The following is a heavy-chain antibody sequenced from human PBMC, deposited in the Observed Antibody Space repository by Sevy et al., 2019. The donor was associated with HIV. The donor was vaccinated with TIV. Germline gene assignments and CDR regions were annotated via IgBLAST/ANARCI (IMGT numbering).Heavy chain of an antibody. J-gene: IGHJ4*02. D-gene: IGHD6-13*01. CDR2: INQDGSQN. V-gene: IGHV3-7*01. CDR3: ARDSGQQRADMGLFDY. Sequence: GGSLRLSCAASGFSLNTYWLSWVRQAPGKGLEWVANINQDGSQNYYVASVKGRLTVSRDNAKKPLYLQMNSLRVEDTAVYYGARDSGQQRADMGLFDYWGQGALVTVSS. CDR1: GFSLNTYW.